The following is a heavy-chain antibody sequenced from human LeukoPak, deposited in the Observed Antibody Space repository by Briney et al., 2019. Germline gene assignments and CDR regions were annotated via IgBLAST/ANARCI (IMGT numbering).Heavy chain of an antibody. CDR1: GGSISSGGYY. V-gene: IGHV4-30-2*01. Sequence: SETLSLTCTVSGGSISSGGYYWSWIRQPPGKGLEWIGYIYDSGSTYSNPSLKSRVTLSVDRSENQFSLKLISVTAADTAVYYCARGLSTKVTTMYYFDYWGQGTLVTVSS. D-gene: IGHD4-17*01. CDR3: ARGLSTKVTTMYYFDY. CDR2: IYDSGST. J-gene: IGHJ4*02.